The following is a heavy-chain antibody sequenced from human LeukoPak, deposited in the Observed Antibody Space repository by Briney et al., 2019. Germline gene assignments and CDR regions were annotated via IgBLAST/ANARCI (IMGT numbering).Heavy chain of an antibody. CDR3: VRDIGWYRFDY. D-gene: IGHD6-19*01. CDR2: TKPDGSET. CDR1: GFSFGSFW. Sequence: GGSLRLSCAASGFSFGSFWMTWVRQAPGKGLEWVAHTKPDGSETKYVDSVKGRFTISRDNAKNSLFLLMNSLGVEDTAVYYCVRDIGWYRFDYWGRGTLVTVSS. V-gene: IGHV3-7*03. J-gene: IGHJ4*02.